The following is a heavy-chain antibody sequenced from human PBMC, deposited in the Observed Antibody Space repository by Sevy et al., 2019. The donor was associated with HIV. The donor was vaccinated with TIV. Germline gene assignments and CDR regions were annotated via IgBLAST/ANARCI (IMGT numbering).Heavy chain of an antibody. D-gene: IGHD2-2*02. CDR2: ITGSSSYI. CDR1: GFTFRSYT. J-gene: IGHJ6*02. V-gene: IGHV3-21*01. Sequence: GGSLRLSCAASGFTFRSYTMNWVRQAPGKGLEWVSSITGSSSYIYYTDSVKGRFTLSRDNAKNSLYLQMNSLRAEDTAVYYCARGNHCGSSSCYSYAMDVWGQGTTVTVSS. CDR3: ARGNHCGSSSCYSYAMDV.